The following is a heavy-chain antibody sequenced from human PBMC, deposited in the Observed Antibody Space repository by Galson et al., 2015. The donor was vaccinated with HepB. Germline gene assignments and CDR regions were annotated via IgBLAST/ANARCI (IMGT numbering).Heavy chain of an antibody. Sequence: SLRLSCAASGFTFSSYWMHWVRQAPGKGLVWVSRINSDGSSTSYADSAKDRFTISRNNAKNTLYLQRNSLSAEDTAVYYCAGGECVHFLECLLFDAFDFGGQGKWVPVFS. J-gene: IGHJ3*01. CDR2: INSDGSST. D-gene: IGHD3-3*01. CDR3: AGGECVHFLECLLFDAFDF. CDR1: GFTFSSYW. V-gene: IGHV3-74*01.